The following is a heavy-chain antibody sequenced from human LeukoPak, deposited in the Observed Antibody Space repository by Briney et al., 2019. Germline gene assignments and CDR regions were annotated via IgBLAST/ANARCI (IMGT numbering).Heavy chain of an antibody. Sequence: SETLSLTCSVSGGSISYYYWSWIRQPPGKGLEWIGYSHDSGESNYNPSLQIRVIISRDTSKNQFSLNLMSVTAADTAVYYCAASSHSGSYRAYWGQGTPVTVSS. V-gene: IGHV4-59*08. J-gene: IGHJ4*02. CDR1: GGSISYYY. D-gene: IGHD3-10*01. CDR2: SHDSGES. CDR3: AASSHSGSYRAY.